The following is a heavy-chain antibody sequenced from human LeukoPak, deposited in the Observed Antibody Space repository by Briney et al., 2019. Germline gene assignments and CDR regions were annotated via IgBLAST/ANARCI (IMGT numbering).Heavy chain of an antibody. Sequence: GGSLRLSCAASGFTFDDYAMHWVRHAPGKGLEWVSGISWNSGSIGYADSVKGRFTISRDNAKNSLYLQMNSLRAKDTALYYCAKVWFGGYGMDVWGQGTTVTVSS. J-gene: IGHJ6*02. CDR2: ISWNSGSI. CDR1: GFTFDDYA. D-gene: IGHD3-10*01. V-gene: IGHV3-9*01. CDR3: AKVWFGGYGMDV.